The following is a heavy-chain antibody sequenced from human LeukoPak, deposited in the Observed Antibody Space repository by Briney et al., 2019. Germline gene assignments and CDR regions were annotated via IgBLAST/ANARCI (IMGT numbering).Heavy chain of an antibody. J-gene: IGHJ4*02. CDR3: ARATFGGFIVLQDY. D-gene: IGHD3-16*02. CDR2: INPNSGGT. V-gene: IGHV1-2*06. Sequence: ASVKVSCKASGYTFTGYYMHWVRQAPGQGLEWMGRINPNSGGTNYAQKFQGRVTMTRDTSISTAYMELSGLRSDDTAVYYCARATFGGFIVLQDYWGPGTLVTVSS. CDR1: GYTFTGYY.